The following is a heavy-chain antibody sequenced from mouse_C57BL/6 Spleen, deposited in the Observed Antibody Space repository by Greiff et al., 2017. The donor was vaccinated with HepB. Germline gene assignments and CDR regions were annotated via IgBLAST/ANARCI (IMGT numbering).Heavy chain of an antibody. Sequence: VQLQQSGPELVKPGASVKISCKASGYTFTDYYMNWVKQSHGKSLEWIGDINPNNGGTSYNQKFKGKATLTVDKSSSTAYMELRSLTSEDSAVYYCARSLDGYWDFDVWGTGTTVTVSS. CDR1: GYTFTDYY. CDR2: INPNNGGT. V-gene: IGHV1-26*01. J-gene: IGHJ1*03. D-gene: IGHD2-3*01. CDR3: ARSLDGYWDFDV.